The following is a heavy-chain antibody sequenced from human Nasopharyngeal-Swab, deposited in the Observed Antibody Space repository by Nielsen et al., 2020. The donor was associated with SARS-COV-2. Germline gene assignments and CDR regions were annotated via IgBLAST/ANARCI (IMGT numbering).Heavy chain of an antibody. J-gene: IGHJ5*02. D-gene: IGHD6-13*01. V-gene: IGHV3-23*01. CDR1: GFIFSNYA. Sequence: GESLKISCAASGFIFSNYAMSWVRQAPGKGLEWVSTIDAGGGNTWYADSVKGRFTISRDNAKNSLYLQMNSLRAEDTAVYYCARDLGGYSSSWYESSNWFDPWGQGTLVTVSS. CDR2: IDAGGGNT. CDR3: ARDLGGYSSSWYESSNWFDP.